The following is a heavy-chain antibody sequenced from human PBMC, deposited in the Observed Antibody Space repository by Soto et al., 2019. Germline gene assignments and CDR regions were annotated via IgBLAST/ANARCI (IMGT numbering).Heavy chain of an antibody. J-gene: IGHJ5*02. D-gene: IGHD1-26*01. V-gene: IGHV4-59*01. Sequence: KPSETLSLTCTVSGGPISSYYWSWIRQSPGKGLEWIGYIYYSGSTNYNPSLKSRVSISLDTSKNQFSLKLTSVTSADTAVYYCERDPSGHLPLYRFDPWGQGTLVTVYS. CDR1: GGPISSYY. CDR3: ERDPSGHLPLYRFDP. CDR2: IYYSGST.